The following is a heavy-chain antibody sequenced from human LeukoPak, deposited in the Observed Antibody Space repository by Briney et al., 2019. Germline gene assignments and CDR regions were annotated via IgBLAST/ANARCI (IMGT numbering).Heavy chain of an antibody. CDR1: GYTLTSNY. D-gene: IGHD3-10*01. V-gene: IGHV1-46*01. CDR2: IAPSSGTT. J-gene: IGHJ4*02. Sequence: ASVKVSCKASGYTLTSNYMNWVRQAPGQGLEWLGVIAPSSGTTSYAQKFQGRVTMTRDTSTSTLYMELSSLTSEDTAVYYCARASGSSAVPFDYWGQGTLVTVSS. CDR3: ARASGSSAVPFDY.